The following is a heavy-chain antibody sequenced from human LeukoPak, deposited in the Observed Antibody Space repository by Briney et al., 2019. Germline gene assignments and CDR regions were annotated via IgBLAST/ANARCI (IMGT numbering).Heavy chain of an antibody. CDR1: GFTFDDYA. CDR2: ISWNSGSI. Sequence: GGSLRLSCAASGFTFDDYAMHWVRQAPGKGLEWVSGISWNSGSIGYADSVKGRFTISRDNAKNSLYLQMNSLRAEDTALYYCAKGNSSSWYVRKDWFDPWGQGTLVTVSS. J-gene: IGHJ5*02. CDR3: AKGNSSSWYVRKDWFDP. V-gene: IGHV3-9*01. D-gene: IGHD6-13*01.